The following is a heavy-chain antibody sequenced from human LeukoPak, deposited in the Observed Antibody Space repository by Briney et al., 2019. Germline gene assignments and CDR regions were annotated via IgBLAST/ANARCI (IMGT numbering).Heavy chain of an antibody. CDR3: ARGGYDILTGYSTLNYYYYMDV. CDR1: GGSFSGYY. Sequence: SETLSLTCAVYGGSFSGYYWSWIRQPPGKGLEWIGEINHSGSTNYNPSLKSRVTISVDTSKNQFSLKLSSVTAADTAVYYCARGGYDILTGYSTLNYYYYMDVWGKGTTVTVSS. CDR2: INHSGST. J-gene: IGHJ6*03. V-gene: IGHV4-34*01. D-gene: IGHD3-9*01.